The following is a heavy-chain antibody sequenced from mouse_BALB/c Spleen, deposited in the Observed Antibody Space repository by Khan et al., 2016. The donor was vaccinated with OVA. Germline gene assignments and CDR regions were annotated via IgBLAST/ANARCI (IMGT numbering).Heavy chain of an antibody. V-gene: IGHV5-6-5*01. CDR1: GFAFSNYA. CDR3: AREGDDYEGAWFAY. J-gene: IGHJ3*01. Sequence: EVELVESGGGLVKPGGSLKLSCAASGFAFSNYAMSWVRQTPEKRLEWVASILTSSTYYLASVKGRFTISRDDARNILYLQMNSLRSEDTAMYYCAREGDDYEGAWFAYWGQGTLVTVSA. CDR2: ILTSST. D-gene: IGHD2-4*01.